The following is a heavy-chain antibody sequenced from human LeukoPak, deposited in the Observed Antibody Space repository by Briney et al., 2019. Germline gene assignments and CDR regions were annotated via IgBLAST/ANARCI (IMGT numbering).Heavy chain of an antibody. J-gene: IGHJ4*02. CDR2: INPNSGGT. V-gene: IGHV1-2*04. CDR3: ARDRRIAAAGLDY. D-gene: IGHD6-13*01. CDR1: GYTFTGYY. Sequence: ASVKVSCKASGYTFTGYYMHWVRQAPGQGLEWMGWINPNSGGTNYAQKFQGWVTMTRDTSISTAYMELSRLRSDDTAVYYCARDRRIAAAGLDYWGQGTLVTVSS.